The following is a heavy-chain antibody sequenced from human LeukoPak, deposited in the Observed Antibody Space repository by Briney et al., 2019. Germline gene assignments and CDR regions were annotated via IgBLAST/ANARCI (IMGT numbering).Heavy chain of an antibody. V-gene: IGHV3-30-3*01. Sequence: PGRSLRLSCAASGFTFSSYAMHWVRQAPGKGLEWVAVISYDGSNKYYADSVKGRFTISRDNSKNTLYLQMNSLRAEDTAVYYCARDYTMIVVVYYFDYWGQGTLVTVSS. CDR1: GFTFSSYA. CDR3: ARDYTMIVVVYYFDY. J-gene: IGHJ4*02. CDR2: ISYDGSNK. D-gene: IGHD3-22*01.